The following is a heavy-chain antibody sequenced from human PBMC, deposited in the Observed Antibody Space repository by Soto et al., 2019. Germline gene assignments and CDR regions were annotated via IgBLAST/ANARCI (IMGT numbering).Heavy chain of an antibody. CDR2: IYYSGST. J-gene: IGHJ4*02. CDR1: GGSLSSYY. CDR3: ARHTPAISISDH. D-gene: IGHD2-15*01. V-gene: IGHV4-39*01. Sequence: SETLSLTCTVSGGSLSSYYWNWIRQPPGKGLEWIGSIYYSGSTYYNPSLKSRVTISVDTSKNQFSLKLSSVTAADTAVYYCARHTPAISISDHWGQGTLVTVSS.